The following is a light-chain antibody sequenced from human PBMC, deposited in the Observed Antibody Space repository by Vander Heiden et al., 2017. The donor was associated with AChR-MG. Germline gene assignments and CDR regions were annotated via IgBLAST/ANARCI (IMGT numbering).Light chain of an antibody. CDR2: DAS. J-gene: IGKJ2*01. Sequence: IVMTQSAATLSGSPGERATLSCRASQSVSTNLAWYQQKPGQAPRLLIYDASTRATGVPERFSGSGSGTEFTLTISGLHSEDLAVYFCQQYNNWPPYTFGQGTKLEIK. CDR3: QQYNNWPPYT. CDR1: QSVSTN. V-gene: IGKV3-15*01.